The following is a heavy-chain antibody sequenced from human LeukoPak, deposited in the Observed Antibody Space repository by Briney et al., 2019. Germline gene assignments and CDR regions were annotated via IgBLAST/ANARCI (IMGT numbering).Heavy chain of an antibody. V-gene: IGHV3-48*03. J-gene: IGHJ4*02. CDR3: AVGGSGHRYYFDF. Sequence: GGSLRLSCAASGFTFSLHEMHWVRQAPGKGLEWVSYISSSGSNTFYADSVKGRFTISRDTARNSLYLQMYSLRAEDTAVYYFAVGGSGHRYYFDFWGQGTLVIVSS. CDR1: GFTFSLHE. CDR2: ISSSGSNT. D-gene: IGHD2-15*01.